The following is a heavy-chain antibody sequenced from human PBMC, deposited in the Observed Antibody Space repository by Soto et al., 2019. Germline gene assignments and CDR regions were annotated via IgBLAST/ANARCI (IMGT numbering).Heavy chain of an antibody. CDR1: GFTFSNYW. D-gene: IGHD2-8*02. CDR3: ARALVNGGDY. V-gene: IGHV3-7*01. CDR2: IKQDGSET. Sequence: EVQLVESGGGLVQPGGSLRLSFAASGFTFSNYWMTWVRQAPGKGLEWVANIKQDGSETNFVDSVKGRFTISRDNAKNSLYLQMNSLRAEDTAVYYCARALVNGGDYWGQGTLVTVSS. J-gene: IGHJ4*02.